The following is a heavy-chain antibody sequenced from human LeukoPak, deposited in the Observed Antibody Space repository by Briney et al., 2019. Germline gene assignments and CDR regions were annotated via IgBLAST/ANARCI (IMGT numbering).Heavy chain of an antibody. V-gene: IGHV4-34*01. D-gene: IGHD4-11*01. Sequence: PSETLSLTCAVYGGSFSGYYWSWLRQPPGKGLEWVGEINHSGSTNYNPSLKSRVTISVDTSKNQFSLKLSSVTAADTAVYYCARGAYSNYYHRSRWFDPWGQGTLVTVSS. CDR1: GGSFSGYY. CDR2: INHSGST. J-gene: IGHJ5*02. CDR3: ARGAYSNYYHRSRWFDP.